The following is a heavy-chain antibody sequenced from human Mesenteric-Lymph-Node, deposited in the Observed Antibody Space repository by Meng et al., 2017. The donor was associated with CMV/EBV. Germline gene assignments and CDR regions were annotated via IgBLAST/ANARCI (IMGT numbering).Heavy chain of an antibody. CDR1: GSISSSSYC. J-gene: IGHJ5*02. V-gene: IGHV4-39*01. CDR2: SYYGGTT. CDR3: ARHFYGSGTYGADDP. D-gene: IGHD3-10*01. Sequence: GSISSSSYCWGWIRQHPGKGLEWIGSSYYGGTTYNHPSLKSQVTISVDTSKTQFSLKLSSVTAADTAVYYCARHFYGSGTYGADDPWSQGTLVTVSS.